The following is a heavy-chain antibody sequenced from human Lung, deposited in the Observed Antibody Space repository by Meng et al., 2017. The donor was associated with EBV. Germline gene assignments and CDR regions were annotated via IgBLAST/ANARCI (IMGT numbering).Heavy chain of an antibody. J-gene: IGHJ6*02. CDR2: INHSGST. CDR1: GGSFSGYY. CDR3: ARGPYGSGREFYYYGMDV. D-gene: IGHD3-10*01. V-gene: IGHV4-34*01. Sequence: QGQRLRWGSGLLKPSETLSLTCAVYGGSFSGYYWSWIRQPPGKGLEWIGEINHSGSTNYNPSLKSRVTISVDTSKNQFSLKLSSVTAADTAVYYYARGPYGSGREFYYYGMDVWGQGTTVTVSS.